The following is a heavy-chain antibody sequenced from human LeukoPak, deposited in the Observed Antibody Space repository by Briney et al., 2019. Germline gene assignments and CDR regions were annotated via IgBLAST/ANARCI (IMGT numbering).Heavy chain of an antibody. Sequence: PGASVKVSCKASGYTFTSYGISWVRQAPGQGLEWMGWISAYNGNTNYAQKFQGRVTITADESTSTAYMELSSLRSEDTAVYYCARQGPGDSSGYYYFFDYWGQGTLVTVSS. CDR3: ARQGPGDSSGYYYFFDY. CDR2: ISAYNGNT. V-gene: IGHV1-18*01. D-gene: IGHD3-22*01. J-gene: IGHJ4*02. CDR1: GYTFTSYG.